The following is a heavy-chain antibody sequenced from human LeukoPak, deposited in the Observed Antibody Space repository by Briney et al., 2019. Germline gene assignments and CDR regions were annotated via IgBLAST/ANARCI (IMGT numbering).Heavy chain of an antibody. Sequence: SETLSLTCTVSGGSISSHYWSWIRQPPGKGLEWIGYIYYSGSTNYNPSLKSRVTISMSKNQFSLKLNSVTAADTAVYYCARGPFEYWSGLYDYHYYMDVWGKGTTVTVSS. V-gene: IGHV4-59*11. CDR2: IYYSGST. CDR1: GGSISSHY. D-gene: IGHD3-3*01. J-gene: IGHJ6*03. CDR3: ARGPFEYWSGLYDYHYYMDV.